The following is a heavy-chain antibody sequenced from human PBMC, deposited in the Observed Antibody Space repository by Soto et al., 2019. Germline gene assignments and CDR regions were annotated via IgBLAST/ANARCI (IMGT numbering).Heavy chain of an antibody. CDR2: IIPIFGTA. CDR3: ARYREGGYYYYGMDV. J-gene: IGHJ6*02. Sequence: SVKVSCKASGGTFSSYAISWVRQAPGQGLEWMGGIIPIFGTANYAQKFQGRVTITADESTSTAYMELSSLRSEDTAVSYCARYREGGYYYYGMDVWGQGTTVTVSS. CDR1: GGTFSSYA. V-gene: IGHV1-69*13. D-gene: IGHD3-16*01.